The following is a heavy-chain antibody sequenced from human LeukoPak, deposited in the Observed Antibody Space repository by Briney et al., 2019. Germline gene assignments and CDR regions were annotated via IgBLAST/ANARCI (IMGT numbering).Heavy chain of an antibody. Sequence: SGPTLAKPTQTLTLTCTFSGFSLSTSAVGVGWIRQPPGKALEWLALIYWDDDKRYSPSLKSRHTITKDTSKNQVVLTMTNMDPVDTATYYCAHTFVVKAFDIWGQGTMVTVSS. V-gene: IGHV2-5*02. CDR3: AHTFVVKAFDI. D-gene: IGHD2-15*01. J-gene: IGHJ3*02. CDR1: GFSLSTSAVG. CDR2: IYWDDDK.